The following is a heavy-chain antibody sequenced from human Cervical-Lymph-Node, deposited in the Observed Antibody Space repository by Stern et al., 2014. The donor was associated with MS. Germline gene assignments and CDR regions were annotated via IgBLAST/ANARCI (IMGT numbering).Heavy chain of an antibody. D-gene: IGHD2-2*01. Sequence: VQLVESGGGLVKPGGSLRLSCAASGFSFSDYYMSWIRQAPGKGLEWISYISSSGSIIFDADSVKGRFTISRDNAKNSLYLQMNSLRAEDTAVYYCARLPMDCSRSTCYHYGMDVWGQGTTVTVSS. CDR1: GFSFSDYY. J-gene: IGHJ6*02. CDR3: ARLPMDCSRSTCYHYGMDV. CDR2: ISSSGSII. V-gene: IGHV3-11*01.